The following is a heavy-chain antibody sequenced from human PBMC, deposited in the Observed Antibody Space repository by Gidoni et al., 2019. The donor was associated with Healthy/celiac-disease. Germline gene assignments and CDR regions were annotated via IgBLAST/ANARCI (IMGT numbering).Heavy chain of an antibody. CDR3: TTAFGRVVATVTTRKPNTRNWFDP. J-gene: IGHJ5*02. CDR1: GFTFSNAW. CDR2: IKSKTDGGTT. Sequence: EVQLVESGGGLVKPGGSLRLSCAASGFTFSNAWMSWVRQAPGKGLEWVGRIKSKTDGGTTDYAAPVKGRFTISRDDSKNTLYLQMNSLKTEDTAVYYCTTAFGRVVATVTTRKPNTRNWFDPWGQGTLVTVSS. D-gene: IGHD4-17*01. V-gene: IGHV3-15*01.